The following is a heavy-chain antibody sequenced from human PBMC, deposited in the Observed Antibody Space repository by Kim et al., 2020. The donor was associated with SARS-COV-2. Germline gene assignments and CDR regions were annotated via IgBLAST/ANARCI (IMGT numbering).Heavy chain of an antibody. D-gene: IGHD2-2*01. V-gene: IGHV7-4-1*02. CDR3: ARGYCSSTSCLYYYGMDV. Sequence: ASVKVSCKASGYTFTSYAMNWVRQAPGQGLEWMGWINTNTGNPTYAQGFTGRFVFSLDTSVSTAYLQISSLKAEDTAVYYCARGYCSSTSCLYYYGMDVWGQGTTVTVSS. CDR1: GYTFTSYA. J-gene: IGHJ6*02. CDR2: INTNTGNP.